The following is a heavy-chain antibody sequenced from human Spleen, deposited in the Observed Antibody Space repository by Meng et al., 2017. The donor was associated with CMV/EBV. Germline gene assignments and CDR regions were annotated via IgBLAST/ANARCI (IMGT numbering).Heavy chain of an antibody. Sequence: ASVKVSCKASGYTFTGYYMHWVRQAPGQGLEWMGWINPNNGGTDYAQKFLGRVTMTRDTSISTAFMELSSLRSHDTAVYYCARDLARGKVGATYYFDSWVQGTLVTVSS. J-gene: IGHJ4*02. CDR1: GYTFTGYY. D-gene: IGHD1-26*01. CDR3: ARDLARGKVGATYYFDS. V-gene: IGHV1-2*02. CDR2: INPNNGGT.